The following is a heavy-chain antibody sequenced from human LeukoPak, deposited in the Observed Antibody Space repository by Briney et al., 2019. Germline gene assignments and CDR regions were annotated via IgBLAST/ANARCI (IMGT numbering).Heavy chain of an antibody. Sequence: GGSLRLSYAASGFIVGNSYMSWVRQAPGKGLEWISLIRTDDSTYYADSVKSRFTISRDTSRNTLYLQMNILRAEDTAVYYCAREASGSYFHNWGQGTLVTVSS. J-gene: IGHJ1*01. CDR2: IRTDDST. CDR1: GFIVGNSY. D-gene: IGHD1-26*01. V-gene: IGHV3-53*01. CDR3: AREASGSYFHN.